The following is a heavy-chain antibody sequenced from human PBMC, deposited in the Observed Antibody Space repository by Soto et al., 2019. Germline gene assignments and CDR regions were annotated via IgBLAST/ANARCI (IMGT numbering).Heavy chain of an antibody. V-gene: IGHV6-1*01. Sequence: QVQLQQSGPGLVKPSQTLSLTCAISGDSVSSHSAAWNWIRQSPSRGLEWLGRTYYRSKWYNDYAVSVKSRIIINPDTSKNQFSLQLNSVTPEDTAVYFCARDDHCSGGSCYNLADYWGQGTLVNVSS. CDR3: ARDDHCSGGSCYNLADY. CDR2: TYYRSKWYN. J-gene: IGHJ4*02. D-gene: IGHD2-15*01. CDR1: GDSVSSHSAA.